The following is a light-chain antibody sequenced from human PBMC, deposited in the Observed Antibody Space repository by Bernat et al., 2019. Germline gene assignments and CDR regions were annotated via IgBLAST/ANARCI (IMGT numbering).Light chain of an antibody. CDR3: NSWTGRSSLFV. V-gene: IGLV2-18*02. CDR1: RSDVGKYNR. CDR2: EVS. Sequence: QSALTQPPSVSGSLGQSVTISCTGTRSDVGKYNRVSWYQQPPSTAPKLMIYEVSNQPSAVPDRFSGSKSGNTASLTIAGLQAEDEADYYCNSWTGRSSLFVFGTGTKVTVL. J-gene: IGLJ1*01.